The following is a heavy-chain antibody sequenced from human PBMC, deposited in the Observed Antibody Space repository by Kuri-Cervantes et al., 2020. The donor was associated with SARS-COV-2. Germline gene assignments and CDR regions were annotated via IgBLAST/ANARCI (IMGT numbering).Heavy chain of an antibody. V-gene: IGHV1-18*01. CDR3: AREGYYDSSGYFGDYVRMDV. J-gene: IGHJ6*02. Sequence: SVKVSCKASGYTFTSYGISWVRQAPGQGLEWMGWISAYNGNTNYAQKLQGRVTMTTDTSTSTAYMELRSLRSDGTAVYYCAREGYYDSSGYFGDYVRMDVWGQGTTVTVSS. CDR1: GYTFTSYG. CDR2: ISAYNGNT. D-gene: IGHD3-22*01.